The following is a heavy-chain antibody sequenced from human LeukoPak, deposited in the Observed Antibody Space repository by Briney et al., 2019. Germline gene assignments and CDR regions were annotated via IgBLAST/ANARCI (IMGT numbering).Heavy chain of an antibody. Sequence: GESLKISCKGSGYSFTSYWIAWVRQMPGKGLEYMGLIYPGDSDTRYSPSFQGQVTISADKSISTAYLQWSRLKASDTAMYYCVRREDTSMDIGDYWGQGTLVTVSS. V-gene: IGHV5-51*01. CDR1: GYSFTSYW. D-gene: IGHD5-18*01. CDR3: VRREDTSMDIGDY. CDR2: IYPGDSDT. J-gene: IGHJ4*02.